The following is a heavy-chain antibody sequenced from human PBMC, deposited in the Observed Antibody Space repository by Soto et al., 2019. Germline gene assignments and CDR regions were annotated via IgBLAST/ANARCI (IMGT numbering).Heavy chain of an antibody. V-gene: IGHV4-59*01. CDR1: GGSISSYY. D-gene: IGHD5-18*01. CDR2: IYYTGNT. Sequence: PSETLSLTCTVSGGSISSYYWSWIRQPPGKGLEWIGYIYYTGNTNYNPSIKSRVTISVDTSNNLFSLKLSSVTAADTALFYCARAYTTNRRPNCFDPWGQGTLVTVSS. CDR3: ARAYTTNRRPNCFDP. J-gene: IGHJ5*02.